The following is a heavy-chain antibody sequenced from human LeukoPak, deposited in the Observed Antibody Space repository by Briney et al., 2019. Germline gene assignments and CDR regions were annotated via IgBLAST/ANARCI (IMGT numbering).Heavy chain of an antibody. CDR3: ARHTSRTYHMDV. J-gene: IGHJ6*02. D-gene: IGHD2-2*01. CDR1: GFTVSSDY. V-gene: IGHV3-66*04. CDR2: IYSGGTT. Sequence: GGSLRLSCSASGFTVSSDYMSWVRQAPGKGLAWLSVIYSGGTTYYADSVKGRFTISRDNSKNTVYLQMNSLRVEDTAVYYCARHTSRTYHMDVWGQGTTVTVSS.